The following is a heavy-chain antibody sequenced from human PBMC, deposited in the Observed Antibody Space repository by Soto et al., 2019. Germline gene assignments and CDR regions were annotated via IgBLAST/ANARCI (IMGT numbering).Heavy chain of an antibody. J-gene: IGHJ5*02. CDR1: GGSISSYY. D-gene: IGHD6-13*01. CDR2: IYYSGST. Sequence: SETLSLTCTVSGGSISSYYWSWIRQPLGKGLEWIGYIYYSGSTNYNPSLKSRVTISVDTSKNQFSLKLSSVTAADTAVYYCARRAAAGTGSYWFDPWGQGTLVTVSS. CDR3: ARRAAAGTGSYWFDP. V-gene: IGHV4-59*01.